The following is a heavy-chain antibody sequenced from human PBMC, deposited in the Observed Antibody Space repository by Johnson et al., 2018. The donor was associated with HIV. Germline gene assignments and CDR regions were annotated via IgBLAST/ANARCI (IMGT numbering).Heavy chain of an antibody. V-gene: IGHV3-30*04. J-gene: IGHJ3*02. CDR2: ISYDGSNK. D-gene: IGHD3-22*01. Sequence: QVQLVESGGGVVQPGRSLRLSCAASGFTFSSYAMHWVRQAPGKGLEWVAVISYDGSNKYYADSVKGRFTISRDNSKNSLYLQMNSLRAEDTALYYCARVGRYSDSSGYYTDAFDIWGQGTMVTVSS. CDR1: GFTFSSYA. CDR3: ARVGRYSDSSGYYTDAFDI.